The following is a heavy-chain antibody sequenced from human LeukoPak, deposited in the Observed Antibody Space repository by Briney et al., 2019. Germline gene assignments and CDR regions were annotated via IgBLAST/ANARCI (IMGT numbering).Heavy chain of an antibody. D-gene: IGHD3-3*01. CDR1: DESSSGYY. V-gene: IGHV4-34*01. CDR2: INHSGST. J-gene: IGHJ6*03. CDR3: ARHNPFWSGYTPSYYYMDV. Sequence: SEPPSLTSALHDESSSGYYWSWIRQPPENGLEWTGEINHSGSTNNNPSLKSRVTISVDTSKNQFSLKLSSVTAADTAVYYCARHNPFWSGYTPSYYYMDVWGKGTTVTVSS.